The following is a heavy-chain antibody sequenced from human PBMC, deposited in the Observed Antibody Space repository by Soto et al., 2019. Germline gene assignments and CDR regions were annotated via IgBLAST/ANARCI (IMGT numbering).Heavy chain of an antibody. CDR1: GFTFTSSA. J-gene: IGHJ5*02. D-gene: IGHD3-3*01. Sequence: ASVKVSCKASGFTFTSSAVQWVRQARGQRLEWIGWIVVGSGNTNYAQKFQERVTITRDMSTSTAYMELSSLRSEDTAVYYCAADHDFWSGYYNWFDPWGQGTLVTVSS. V-gene: IGHV1-58*01. CDR2: IVVGSGNT. CDR3: AADHDFWSGYYNWFDP.